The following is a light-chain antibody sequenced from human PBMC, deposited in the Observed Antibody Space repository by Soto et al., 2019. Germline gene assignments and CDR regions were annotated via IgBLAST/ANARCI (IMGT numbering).Light chain of an antibody. J-gene: IGKJ2*01. CDR2: GAS. CDR1: QSVSTN. V-gene: IGKV3-15*01. Sequence: EIVMTQSPATLSVSPGKRATLSCRASQSVSTNLAWYQQKPGQSPRLLIYGASTRATGIPARFSGSGSETEFTLTISSLQSEDFAVYYCQQYTNWPPYTFGQGTNLEIK. CDR3: QQYTNWPPYT.